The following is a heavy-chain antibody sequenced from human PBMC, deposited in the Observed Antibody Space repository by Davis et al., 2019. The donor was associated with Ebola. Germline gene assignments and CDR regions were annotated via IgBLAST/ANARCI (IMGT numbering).Heavy chain of an antibody. D-gene: IGHD1-7*01. CDR1: GFSLSNARMG. CDR2: IFSNDEK. Sequence: SGPTLVKPTQTLTLTCTFSGFSLSNARMGVSWIRQPPGKALEWLAHIFSNDEKSYSTSLKSRLTISKDTSKSQVVLTMTNMDPVDTATYYCARSRRSQELRYFDLWGRGTLVTVSS. J-gene: IGHJ2*01. V-gene: IGHV2-26*01. CDR3: ARSRRSQELRYFDL.